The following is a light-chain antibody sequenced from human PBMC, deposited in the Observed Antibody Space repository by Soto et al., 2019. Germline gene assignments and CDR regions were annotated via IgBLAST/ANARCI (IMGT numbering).Light chain of an antibody. V-gene: IGKV3-15*01. Sequence: IVMTQSPATLSVSPGERATLSGVTSQSVNINLAWYQQKPGQAPRLLIFGASSRANGIPARFSGSGSGTEFTLTISSLQSEDFGVYYCQQRSNWPSITFGQGTRLEI. CDR2: GAS. J-gene: IGKJ5*01. CDR1: QSVNIN. CDR3: QQRSNWPSIT.